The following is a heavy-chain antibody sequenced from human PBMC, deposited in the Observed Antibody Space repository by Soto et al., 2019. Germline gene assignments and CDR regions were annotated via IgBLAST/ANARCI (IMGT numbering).Heavy chain of an antibody. CDR2: VYWDDDK. CDR1: GFSLSTSGVG. D-gene: IGHD3-16*01. J-gene: IGHJ4*02. Sequence: QITLKESGPTLVKPTQTLTLTCTFSGFSLSTSGVGVVWLRQPPGKALEWLALVYWDDDKRYSPSLKSRLTTTQDTSKTQVVLTMNNMDHVDTATYYCAQSSSRWPLGYWGQGALVTVSS. CDR3: AQSSSRWPLGY. V-gene: IGHV2-5*02.